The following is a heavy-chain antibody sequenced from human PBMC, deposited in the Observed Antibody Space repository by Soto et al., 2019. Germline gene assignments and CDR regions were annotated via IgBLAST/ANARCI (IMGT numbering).Heavy chain of an antibody. CDR2: MNPGSGKT. CDR3: ARMASSGTLNWFDP. J-gene: IGHJ5*02. V-gene: IGHV1-8*02. CDR1: GYTFINYD. Sequence: SVKVSCKASGYTFINYDISWVLQATGQGLEWMGWMNPGSGKTGYANKFQGRVTMTRDASTSTAHLELSSLTSEDTAVYYCARMASSGTLNWFDPWGQGTLVTVSS.